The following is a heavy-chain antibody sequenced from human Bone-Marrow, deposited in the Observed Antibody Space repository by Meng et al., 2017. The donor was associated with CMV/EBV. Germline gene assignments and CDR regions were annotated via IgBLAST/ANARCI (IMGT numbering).Heavy chain of an antibody. Sequence: SETLSLTCTVSGGSISSGDYYWSWIRQPPGKGLEWIGYIHYSGSTNYSPSLKSRVTVSVDTSKNQFSLKLTSVTAADTAVYYCARAGGFGSYSGMDVWGQGTTVTVSS. D-gene: IGHD3-10*01. CDR1: GGSISSGDYY. CDR2: IHYSGST. J-gene: IGHJ6*02. V-gene: IGHV4-61*08. CDR3: ARAGGFGSYSGMDV.